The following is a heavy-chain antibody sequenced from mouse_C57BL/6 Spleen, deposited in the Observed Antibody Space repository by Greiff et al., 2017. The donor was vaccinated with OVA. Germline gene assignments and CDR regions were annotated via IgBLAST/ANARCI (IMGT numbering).Heavy chain of an antibody. V-gene: IGHV1-69*01. CDR2: IDPSDSYT. D-gene: IGHD1-1*02. CDR3: ARGGGNYFDD. J-gene: IGHJ2*01. CDR1: GYTFTSYW. Sequence: VQLQQPGAELVMPGASVKLSCKASGYTFTSYWMHWVKQRPGQGLEWIGEIDPSDSYTNYNQKFKGKSTLTVDKSSSTAYMQLSSLTSEDSAVYYCARGGGNYFDDWGQGTTLTVSS.